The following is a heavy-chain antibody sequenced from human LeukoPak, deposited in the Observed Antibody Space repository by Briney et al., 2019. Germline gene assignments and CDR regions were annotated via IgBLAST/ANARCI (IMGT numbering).Heavy chain of an antibody. CDR2: ISYDGSDK. CDR1: GFTFSNYG. V-gene: IGHV3-30*18. J-gene: IGHJ4*02. D-gene: IGHD3-9*01. CDR3: AKVRASLGLTGTEFDY. Sequence: GGSLRLSCAASGFTFSNYGMHWVRQAPGKGREWVALISYDGSDKYYADSVKGRFTISRDNSKNTLYLQMNSLRAEDTAVYYCAKVRASLGLTGTEFDYWGQGTLVTVSS.